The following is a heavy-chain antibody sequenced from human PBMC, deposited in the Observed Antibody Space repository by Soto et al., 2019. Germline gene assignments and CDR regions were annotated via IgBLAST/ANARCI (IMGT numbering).Heavy chain of an antibody. D-gene: IGHD2-2*01. Sequence: SLKVSCKSSGHTFSSHSINWVRQAPGQGLEWMGGIIPIFGPANFARKFQGRVTITADESTTTAYMELNSLRSEDTAVYYCATGSFTSTGGRIGYHYNAMDVWGQGTTVNVSS. V-gene: IGHV1-69*13. CDR2: IIPIFGPA. CDR1: GHTFSSHS. CDR3: ATGSFTSTGGRIGYHYNAMDV. J-gene: IGHJ6*02.